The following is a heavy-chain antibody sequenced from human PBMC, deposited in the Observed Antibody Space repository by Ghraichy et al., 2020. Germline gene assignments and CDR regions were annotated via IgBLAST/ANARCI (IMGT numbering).Heavy chain of an antibody. V-gene: IGHV3-21*01. Sequence: GESLNISCAASGFTFSRHSMNWVRQAPGKGLEWVSSISRSSSDIYYADSVKGRFTISRDNAQNSLYLQMNSLRAEDTAVYYCASDFTVLVPSADPGDPPRYPYYYGLDLWGQGTTVTVSS. CDR3: ASDFTVLVPSADPGDPPRYPYYYGLDL. D-gene: IGHD2-2*01. CDR2: ISRSSSDI. CDR1: GFTFSRHS. J-gene: IGHJ6*02.